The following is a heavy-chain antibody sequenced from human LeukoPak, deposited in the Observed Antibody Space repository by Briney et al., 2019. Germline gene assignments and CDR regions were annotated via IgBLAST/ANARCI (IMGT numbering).Heavy chain of an antibody. CDR2: ISGSGGST. Sequence: GGSLRLSCAASGFTFSSYAMSWVRQAPGKGLEWVSAISGSGGSTYYADSVKGRFTISRDNSKNTLYLQMNSLRAEDTAVYYCARAGEYYDFWSGGSPGQHWGQGTLVTVSS. CDR3: ARAGEYYDFWSGGSPGQH. V-gene: IGHV3-23*01. J-gene: IGHJ1*01. D-gene: IGHD3-3*01. CDR1: GFTFSSYA.